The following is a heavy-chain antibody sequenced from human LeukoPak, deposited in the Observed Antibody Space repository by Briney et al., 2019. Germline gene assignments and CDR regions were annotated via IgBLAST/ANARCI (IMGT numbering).Heavy chain of an antibody. CDR2: ISPDGSTK. J-gene: IGHJ4*02. D-gene: IGHD6-13*01. CDR1: GFTFSRSW. V-gene: IGHV3-7*03. CDR3: ATGASGSWDF. Sequence: PGGSLRLSCAASGFTFSRSWMSWVRQPPGKGLDGVANISPDGSTKYHMDSVKGRFTISRDNAKDSLYLEMSRLRDDDTTMYYCATGASGSWDFGGQGTLVTVSS.